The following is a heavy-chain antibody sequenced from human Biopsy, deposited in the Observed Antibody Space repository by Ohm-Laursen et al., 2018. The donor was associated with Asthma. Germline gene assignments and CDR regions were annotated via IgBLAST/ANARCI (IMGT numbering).Heavy chain of an antibody. CDR2: INPSGGST. J-gene: IGHJ3*02. Sequence: ASVKVSCNASGYTFTSYYMHWVRQAPGQGLEWMGIINPSGGSTSYAQKFQGRVTMTRDTSTSTVYMELSSLRSEDTAVYYCARVSITPGAFDIWGQGTMVTVSS. V-gene: IGHV1-46*01. D-gene: IGHD3-10*01. CDR1: GYTFTSYY. CDR3: ARVSITPGAFDI.